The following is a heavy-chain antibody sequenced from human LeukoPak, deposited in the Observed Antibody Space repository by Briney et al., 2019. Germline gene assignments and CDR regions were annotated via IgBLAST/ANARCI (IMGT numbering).Heavy chain of an antibody. CDR2: ISGSGGGT. CDR3: AKDTSLQETNHYDSSAYFDY. Sequence: PGGSLRLSCAASGFTFSSYAMNWVRQVPGKGLEWVSRISGSGGGTHYVDSVKGRFTISRDNSKNTLYLQMNSLRVEDTAVYYCAKDTSLQETNHYDSSAYFDYWGQGTLVTVSS. CDR1: GFTFSSYA. V-gene: IGHV3-23*01. J-gene: IGHJ4*02. D-gene: IGHD3-22*01.